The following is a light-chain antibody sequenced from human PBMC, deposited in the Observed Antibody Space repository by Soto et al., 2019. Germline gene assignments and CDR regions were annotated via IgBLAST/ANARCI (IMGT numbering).Light chain of an antibody. CDR1: QNIRNW. CDR2: DAS. V-gene: IGKV1-5*01. J-gene: IGKJ2*01. Sequence: DIQMTQFPSILSASVGDRVTITCRASQNIRNWLAWYQQKPGKAPKLLIYDASTLERGVPSRFSGSGSGTEFTLTVRSLQADEFATYYCHQYDSSSGYTFGQGTKLEI. CDR3: HQYDSSSGYT.